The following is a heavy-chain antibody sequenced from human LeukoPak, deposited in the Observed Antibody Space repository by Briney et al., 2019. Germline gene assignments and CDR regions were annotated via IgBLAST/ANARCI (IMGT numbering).Heavy chain of an antibody. Sequence: GESLKISCKGSGYNFANYWIGWVRQTPGKGLEWMGLIYPDDSNAIYRPSFQGQVTISADKSTSTAYLQWSSLKASDTAMYYCARHINGYNPFDYWGQGSLVTVSS. CDR1: GYNFANYW. J-gene: IGHJ4*02. CDR3: ARHINGYNPFDY. V-gene: IGHV5-51*01. CDR2: IYPDDSNA. D-gene: IGHD5-24*01.